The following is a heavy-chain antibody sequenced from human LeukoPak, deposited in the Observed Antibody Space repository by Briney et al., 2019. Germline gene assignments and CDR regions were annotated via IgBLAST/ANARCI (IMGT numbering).Heavy chain of an antibody. J-gene: IGHJ4*02. Sequence: GASVKVSCKASGYTFTSYGISWVRQAPGQGLEWMGWISAYNGNTNYAQKLQGRVTMTTDTSTSTACMELRSLRSDDTAVYYCARDQRTHSSGWYVMNYWGQGTLVTVSS. CDR1: GYTFTSYG. V-gene: IGHV1-18*01. CDR2: ISAYNGNT. D-gene: IGHD6-19*01. CDR3: ARDQRTHSSGWYVMNY.